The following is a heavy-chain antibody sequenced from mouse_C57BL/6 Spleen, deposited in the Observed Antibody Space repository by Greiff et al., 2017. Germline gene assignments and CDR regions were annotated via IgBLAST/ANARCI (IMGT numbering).Heavy chain of an antibody. CDR1: GFSFNTYA. J-gene: IGHJ4*01. Sequence: EADGGLVQPKGSLKLSCAASGFSFNTYAMNWVRQAPGKGLEWVARIRSKSNNYATYYADSVKDRFTISRDDSESMLYLQMNNLKTEDTAMYYCVRHEDDHYYAMDYWGQGTSVTVSS. CDR2: IRSKSNNYAT. CDR3: VRHEDDHYYAMDY. V-gene: IGHV10-1*01. D-gene: IGHD2-12*01.